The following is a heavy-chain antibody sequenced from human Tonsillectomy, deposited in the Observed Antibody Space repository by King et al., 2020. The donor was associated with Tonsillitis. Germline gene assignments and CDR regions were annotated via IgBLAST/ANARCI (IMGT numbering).Heavy chain of an antibody. V-gene: IGHV3-74*01. CDR1: GFTFSSYW. Sequence: VQLVESGGGLVQPGGSLRLSCAASGFTFSSYWMHWVRQAPGKGLVWVSRIYSDGSSTTYADSVKGRFTISKDNAKNTLYLQMNSLRAGDTGLYYCARPDIYRGYDPFDYWGQGTLVTVSS. D-gene: IGHD5-12*01. J-gene: IGHJ4*02. CDR3: ARPDIYRGYDPFDY. CDR2: IYSDGSST.